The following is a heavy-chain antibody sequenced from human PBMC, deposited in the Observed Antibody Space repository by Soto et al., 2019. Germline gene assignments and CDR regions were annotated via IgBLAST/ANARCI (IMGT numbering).Heavy chain of an antibody. V-gene: IGHV4-59*01. CDR2: IYYSGIT. D-gene: IGHD3-22*01. CDR1: GGSISSYY. CDR3: ARGGSYYDSSGYPFDY. J-gene: IGHJ4*02. Sequence: SETLSLTCTVSGGSISSYYWSWIRQPPGKGLEWIGYIYYSGITNYNPSLKSRVTISVDTSKNQFSLKLSSVTAADTAVYYCARGGSYYDSSGYPFDYWGQGTLVTVSS.